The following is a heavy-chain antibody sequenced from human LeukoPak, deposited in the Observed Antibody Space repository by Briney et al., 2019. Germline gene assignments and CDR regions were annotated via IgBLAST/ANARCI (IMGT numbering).Heavy chain of an antibody. CDR2: IIPIFGTA. CDR3: ARSGSSGWPDFDY. J-gene: IGHJ4*02. V-gene: IGHV1-69*13. Sequence: SVKVSCKASGGTFSSYAISWVRQAPGQGLEWMGGIIPIFGTADYAQKFQGRVTITADESTSTAYMELSSLRSEDTAVYYCARSGSSGWPDFDYWGQGTLVTVSS. D-gene: IGHD6-19*01. CDR1: GGTFSSYA.